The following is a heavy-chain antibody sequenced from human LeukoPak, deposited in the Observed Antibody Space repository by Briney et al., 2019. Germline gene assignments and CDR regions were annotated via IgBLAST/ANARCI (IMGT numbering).Heavy chain of an antibody. CDR2: ISAYNGNT. Sequence: HRASVKVSCKASGYTFTSYGISWVRQAPGQGLEWMGWISAYNGNTNYAQKLQGRVTMTTDTSTSTAYMELRSLRSDDTAVYYCARERFVVVPAASPHAFDIWGQGTMVTVSS. CDR3: ARERFVVVPAASPHAFDI. CDR1: GYTFTSYG. D-gene: IGHD2-2*01. J-gene: IGHJ3*02. V-gene: IGHV1-18*01.